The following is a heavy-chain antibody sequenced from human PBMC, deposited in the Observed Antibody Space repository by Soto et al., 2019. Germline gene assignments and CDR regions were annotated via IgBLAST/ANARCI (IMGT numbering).Heavy chain of an antibody. J-gene: IGHJ6*02. D-gene: IGHD4-17*01. CDR1: GDSITNDDYY. CDR3: ARATTVTSSFFYYGLDV. CDR2: IYYNGNT. Sequence: QVQLQESGPGLVKPSQTLSLTCSVSGDSITNDDYYWTWIRQPPGKGLEWIGHIYYNGNTYYNPSLKSRLTLSSDTSQNQFSLHLTSVIAADSASYFCARATTVTSSFFYYGLDVWGQGTTVNVSS. V-gene: IGHV4-30-4*08.